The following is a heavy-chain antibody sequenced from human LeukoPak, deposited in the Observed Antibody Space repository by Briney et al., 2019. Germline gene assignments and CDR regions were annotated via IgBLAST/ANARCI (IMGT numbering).Heavy chain of an antibody. CDR3: ARGEQTYDY. D-gene: IGHD1/OR15-1a*01. CDR2: INHSGST. J-gene: IGHJ4*02. CDR1: GGSFSGYY. V-gene: IGHV4-34*01. Sequence: XETLSLTCAVYGGSFSGYYWSWIRQPPGKGLEWIGEINHSGSTNYNPSLKSRVTISVDTSKNQFSLKLSSVTAADTAVYYCARGEQTYDYWGQGTLVTVSS.